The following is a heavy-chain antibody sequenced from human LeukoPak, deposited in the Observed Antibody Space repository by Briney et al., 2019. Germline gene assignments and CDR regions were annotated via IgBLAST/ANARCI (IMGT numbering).Heavy chain of an antibody. CDR2: IYTSGST. V-gene: IGHV4-61*02. CDR1: GNSISSGDNY. Sequence: RASETLSLTCTVSGNSISSGDNYWSWIRQPAGKGLEWIGRIYTSGSTNYNPSLKSRVTISVDTSKNQFSLKLSSVTAADTAVYYCARDKARAVWWFGELLHAHSDYYYYMDVWGKGTTVTISS. D-gene: IGHD3-10*01. CDR3: ARDKARAVWWFGELLHAHSDYYYYMDV. J-gene: IGHJ6*03.